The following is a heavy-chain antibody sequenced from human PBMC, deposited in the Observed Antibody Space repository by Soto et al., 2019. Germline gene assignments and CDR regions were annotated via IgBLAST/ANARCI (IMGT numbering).Heavy chain of an antibody. CDR1: GGTFSSYA. CDR2: IIPIFGTA. CDR3: GAGGFWSGYYSYGMDV. Sequence: GASVKVSCKASGGTFSSYAISWVRQAPGQGLEWTGGIIPIFGTANYAQKFQGRVTITADKSTSTAYMELSSLRSEDTAVYYCGAGGFWSGYYSYGMDVWGQGTTVTVSS. J-gene: IGHJ6*02. V-gene: IGHV1-69*06. D-gene: IGHD3-3*01.